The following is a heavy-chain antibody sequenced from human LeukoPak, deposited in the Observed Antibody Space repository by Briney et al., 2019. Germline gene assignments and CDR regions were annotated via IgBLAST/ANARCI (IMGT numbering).Heavy chain of an antibody. CDR2: ISGSGGST. J-gene: IGHJ4*02. D-gene: IGHD3-22*01. CDR3: AKHPLTYYYDSSGYYLYYFDY. Sequence: TGGSLRLSCAASGFTFSSYAMSWVRQAPGKGLEWVSAISGSGGSTYYADSVKGRFTISRDNSKHTLYLQMNSLRAEDTAVYYCAKHPLTYYYDSSGYYLYYFDYWGQGTLVTVSS. V-gene: IGHV3-23*01. CDR1: GFTFSSYA.